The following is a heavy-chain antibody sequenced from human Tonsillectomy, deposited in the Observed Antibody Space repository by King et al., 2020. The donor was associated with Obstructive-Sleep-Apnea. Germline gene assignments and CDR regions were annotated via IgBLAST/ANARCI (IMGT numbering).Heavy chain of an antibody. J-gene: IGHJ4*02. D-gene: IGHD3-22*01. Sequence: VTLKESGPVLVKPTETLTLTCTVSGFSLSNARMGVSWIRQPPGKALEWLAHIFSNDEKSYSTSLKSRLTISKDTSKSQVVLTMTNMDPLDTATYYCARFTRYYYDSSGYPFDYWGQGTLVTVSS. CDR2: IFSNDEK. V-gene: IGHV2-26*01. CDR3: ARFTRYYYDSSGYPFDY. CDR1: GFSLSNARMG.